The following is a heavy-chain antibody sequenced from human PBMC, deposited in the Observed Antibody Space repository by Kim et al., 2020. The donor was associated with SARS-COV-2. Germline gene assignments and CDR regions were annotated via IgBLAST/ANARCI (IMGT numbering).Heavy chain of an antibody. D-gene: IGHD2-2*01. Sequence: GGSLRLSCAASGFTVSSNYMSWVRQAPGKGLEWVSVIYSGGSTYYADSVKGRFTISRDNSKNTLYLQMNSLRAEDTAVYYCAREIVVVPAAMFVRYYYGMDVWGQGTTVTVSS. CDR2: IYSGGST. J-gene: IGHJ6*02. CDR3: AREIVVVPAAMFVRYYYGMDV. V-gene: IGHV3-66*01. CDR1: GFTVSSNY.